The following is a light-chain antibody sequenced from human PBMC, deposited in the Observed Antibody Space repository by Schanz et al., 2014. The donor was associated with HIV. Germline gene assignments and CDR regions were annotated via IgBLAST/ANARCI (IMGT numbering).Light chain of an antibody. CDR2: DVS. Sequence: QSALTQPASVSGSPGQSITISCTGTSSDVGSYNLVSWYQQHPGKAPKLMIYDVSYRPSGVSNRFSGSKSGNTASLTISALQPEDEADYYCISYTRDTVLFGGGTKLTVL. CDR1: SSDVGSYNL. J-gene: IGLJ2*01. V-gene: IGLV2-14*02. CDR3: ISYTRDTVL.